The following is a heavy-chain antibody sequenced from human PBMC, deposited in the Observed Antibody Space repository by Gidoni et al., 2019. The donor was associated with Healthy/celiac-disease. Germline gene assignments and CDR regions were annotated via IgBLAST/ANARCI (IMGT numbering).Heavy chain of an antibody. CDR1: GFTFTSSA. Sequence: QLQLVQSGPEVKKPGTSVKVSCKASGFTFTSSAMQWVRQARGQRLAWIGWIVVGSGNTNYAQKFQERVTITRDMSTSTAYMELSSLRSEDTAVYYCAGANSGSYYFDYWGQGTLVTVSS. V-gene: IGHV1-58*02. CDR2: IVVGSGNT. D-gene: IGHD1-26*01. J-gene: IGHJ4*02. CDR3: AGANSGSYYFDY.